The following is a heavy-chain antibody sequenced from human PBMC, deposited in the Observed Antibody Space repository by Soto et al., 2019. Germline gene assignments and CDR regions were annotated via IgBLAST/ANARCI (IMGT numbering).Heavy chain of an antibody. Sequence: SMNACCKASGFTFTSFAMQWVRQARGQRLEWIGWIVVGSGNTNYAQKFQERFTITRDMSTSTAYMELSSLRSEDTAVYYCAARGYCGGGSCYYGMDVWG. CDR3: AARGYCGGGSCYYGMDV. D-gene: IGHD2-15*01. CDR1: GFTFTSFA. J-gene: IGHJ6*02. V-gene: IGHV1-58*02. CDR2: IVVGSGNT.